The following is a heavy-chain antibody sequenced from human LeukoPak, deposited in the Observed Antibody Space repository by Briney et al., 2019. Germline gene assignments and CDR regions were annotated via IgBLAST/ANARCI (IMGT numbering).Heavy chain of an antibody. CDR1: GGTFSSYA. Sequence: ASVKVSCKASGGTFSSYAISWVRQAPGQGLEWMGGIIPIFGTANYAQKFQGRVTITADESTSTAYMELSSLRSEDTAVYYCARDKQVTGHMRRVGYYYYYTDVWGKGTTVTISS. CDR3: ARDKQVTGHMRRVGYYYYYTDV. J-gene: IGHJ6*03. D-gene: IGHD2-21*02. V-gene: IGHV1-69*13. CDR2: IIPIFGTA.